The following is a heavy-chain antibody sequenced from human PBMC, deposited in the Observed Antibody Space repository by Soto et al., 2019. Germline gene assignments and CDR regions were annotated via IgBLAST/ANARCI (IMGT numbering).Heavy chain of an antibody. CDR1: GGSISSSSYC. CDR3: ASTPIVLMVYAPDY. CDR2: IYYSGST. Sequence: SETLSLTCTVSGGSISSSSYCWGWIRQPPGKGLEWIGSIYYSGSTYYNPSLKSRVTISVDTSKNQFSLKLSSVTAADTAVYYCASTPIVLMVYAPDYWGQGTLVTVSS. J-gene: IGHJ4*02. D-gene: IGHD2-8*01. V-gene: IGHV4-39*01.